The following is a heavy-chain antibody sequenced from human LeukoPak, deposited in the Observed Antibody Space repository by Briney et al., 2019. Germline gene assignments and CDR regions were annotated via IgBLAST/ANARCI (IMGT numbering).Heavy chain of an antibody. J-gene: IGHJ4*02. Sequence: ASVKVSCKASGYTFTDYYMNWVRQAPGQGLEWMGRINPRSGGTDYAQKFLGRVTMTRDTSISTAYMELSSLRSDDTAVYYCARDRIGCGSTSCYIDYWGQGTLVTVSS. D-gene: IGHD2-2*02. CDR2: INPRSGGT. V-gene: IGHV1-2*06. CDR1: GYTFTDYY. CDR3: ARDRIGCGSTSCYIDY.